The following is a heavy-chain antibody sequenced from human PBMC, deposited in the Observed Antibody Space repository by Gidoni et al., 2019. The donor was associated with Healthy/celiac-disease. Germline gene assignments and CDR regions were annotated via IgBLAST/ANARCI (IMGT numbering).Heavy chain of an antibody. CDR2: INSDGSST. Sequence: EVQLVESGGGLVQPGGSLRLSCAASGFTFSSYWMHWVRQAPGKGLVWVSRINSDGSSTSYADSVKGRFTISRDNAKNTLYLQMNSLRAEDTAVYYCARGGYDFWSGYLTAPDYWGQGTLVTVSS. D-gene: IGHD3-3*01. CDR1: GFTFSSYW. V-gene: IGHV3-74*01. J-gene: IGHJ4*02. CDR3: ARGGYDFWSGYLTAPDY.